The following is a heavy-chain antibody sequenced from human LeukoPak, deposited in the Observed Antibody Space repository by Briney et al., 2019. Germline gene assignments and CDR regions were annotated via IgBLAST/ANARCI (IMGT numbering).Heavy chain of an antibody. CDR1: GYTFTAYY. CDR2: INANTGGT. J-gene: IGHJ6*03. Sequence: GASVKVSCKTSGYTFTAYYMHWVRQAPGQGLEWMGWINANTGGTKYAQKFQGRATMTRNTSISTAYMELSRLTSDDTAVYYCARGRGYISGYYVDVWGKGTTVTVSS. D-gene: IGHD5-18*01. CDR3: ARGRGYISGYYVDV. V-gene: IGHV1-2*02.